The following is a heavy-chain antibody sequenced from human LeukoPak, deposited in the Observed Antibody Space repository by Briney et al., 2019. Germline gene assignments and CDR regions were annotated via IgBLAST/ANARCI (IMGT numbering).Heavy chain of an antibody. CDR2: IKTDGGKK. Sequence: GGSLTLSCAASGFTFSTYWMTWVRQAPGKGLEWVANIKTDGGKKNYVDSVKGRFTISRDNAKNSLYLQMNSLRAEDTAVYHCATPLDYYDSSGYHQGGDWGQGTLVTVSS. CDR3: ATPLDYYDSSGYHQGGD. CDR1: GFTFSTYW. V-gene: IGHV3-7*03. D-gene: IGHD3-22*01. J-gene: IGHJ4*02.